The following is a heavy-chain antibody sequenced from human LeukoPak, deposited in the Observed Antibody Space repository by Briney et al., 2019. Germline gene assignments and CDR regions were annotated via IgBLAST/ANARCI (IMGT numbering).Heavy chain of an antibody. Sequence: SETLSLTCAVYGGSFSGYYWSWIRQPPGKGLEWIGEINHSGSTNYNPSLKSRVTISVDTSKNQFSLKLSSVTAADTAVYYCARDRGCSSTSCYFQYYYGMDVWGQGTTVTVSS. CDR1: GGSFSGYY. CDR3: ARDRGCSSTSCYFQYYYGMDV. J-gene: IGHJ6*02. CDR2: INHSGST. D-gene: IGHD2-2*01. V-gene: IGHV4-34*01.